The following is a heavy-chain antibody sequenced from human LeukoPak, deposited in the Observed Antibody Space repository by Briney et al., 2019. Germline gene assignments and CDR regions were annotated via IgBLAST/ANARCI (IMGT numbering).Heavy chain of an antibody. V-gene: IGHV3-21*01. D-gene: IGHD3-10*01. CDR3: TTDGSGTNDAFDI. Sequence: GGSLRLSCAASGFTFSSYSMNWVRQAPGKGLEWVSSISSSSSYIYYADSVKGRFTISRDNAKNSLYLQMNSLRAEDTAVYYCTTDGSGTNDAFDIWGQGTMVTVSS. J-gene: IGHJ3*02. CDR2: ISSSSSYI. CDR1: GFTFSSYS.